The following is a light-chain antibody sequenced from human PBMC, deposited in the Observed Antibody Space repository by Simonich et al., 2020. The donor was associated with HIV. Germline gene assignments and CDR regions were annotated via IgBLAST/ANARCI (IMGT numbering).Light chain of an antibody. CDR2: EDS. CDR1: ALPEQY. V-gene: IGLV3-10*01. CDR3: YSPDSSGNHRV. Sequence: SYELTQPPSVSVSPGQTARISCSGDALPEQYVYWYQQKAGQAPLLVIFEDSKRPSGIPERFSGASSGTMATLTISGAQVEDEADYYCYSPDSSGNHRVFGGGTKLTVL. J-gene: IGLJ3*02.